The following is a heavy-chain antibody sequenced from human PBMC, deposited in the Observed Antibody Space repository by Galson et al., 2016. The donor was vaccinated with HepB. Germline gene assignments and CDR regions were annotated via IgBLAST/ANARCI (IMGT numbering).Heavy chain of an antibody. D-gene: IGHD2-8*01. CDR3: ATMGPRTY. CDR1: EFSVYNNY. CDR2: IYSNGDT. J-gene: IGHJ4*02. Sequence: SLRLSCAVSEFSVYNNYMRWVRQAPGKGPEWVSLIYSNGDTHYADSVKGRFTISRDRSKNTLYLEMSDLRVDDTAVYYCATMGPRTYWGQGTLVTVST. V-gene: IGHV3-53*01.